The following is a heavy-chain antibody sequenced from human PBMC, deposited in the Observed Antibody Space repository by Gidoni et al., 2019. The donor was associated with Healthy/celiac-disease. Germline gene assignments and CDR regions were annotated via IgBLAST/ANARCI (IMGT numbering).Heavy chain of an antibody. D-gene: IGHD6-6*01. Sequence: QLPLPESGPGLVTPSLPLSLTCAVSGGSISSSNWWSWVRQPPGKGLEWIGEIYHSGSTNYNPSLKSRVTISVDKAKNQFSLKRSAVTAADTAVYYCARSPLRAAPTSRVYFQHWGQGTLVTVSS. CDR2: IYHSGST. CDR1: GGSISSSNW. CDR3: ARSPLRAAPTSRVYFQH. J-gene: IGHJ1*01. V-gene: IGHV4-4*02.